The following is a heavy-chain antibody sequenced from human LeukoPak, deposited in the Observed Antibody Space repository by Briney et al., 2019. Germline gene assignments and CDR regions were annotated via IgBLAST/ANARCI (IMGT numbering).Heavy chain of an antibody. J-gene: IGHJ4*02. V-gene: IGHV4-59*12. Sequence: PSETLSLTCTVSGGSISSYYWSWIRQPPGKGLEWIGYIYYSGSTNYNPSLKSRVTISVDTSKNQFSLKLSSVTAADTAVYYCARRRGYSYGYQLFDYWGQGTLVTVSS. CDR1: GGSISSYY. CDR2: IYYSGST. D-gene: IGHD5-18*01. CDR3: ARRRGYSYGYQLFDY.